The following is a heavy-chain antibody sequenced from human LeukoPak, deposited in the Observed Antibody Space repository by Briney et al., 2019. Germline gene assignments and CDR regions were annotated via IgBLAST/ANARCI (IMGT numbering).Heavy chain of an antibody. V-gene: IGHV3-48*03. CDR2: ISSSGSTI. Sequence: PGGSLRLSCAASGFTFSSYEMNWVRQAPGKGLEWVSYISSSGSTIYYADSVKGRFTISRDNAKNSLYLQMNSLRVEDTAVYYCRGTALADYWGQGTLVTVSS. D-gene: IGHD6-13*01. CDR3: RGTALADY. J-gene: IGHJ4*02. CDR1: GFTFSSYE.